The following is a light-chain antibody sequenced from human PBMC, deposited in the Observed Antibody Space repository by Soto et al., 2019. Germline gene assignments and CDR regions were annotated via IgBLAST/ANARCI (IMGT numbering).Light chain of an antibody. CDR2: GAS. J-gene: IGKJ1*01. CDR3: QQYASSLT. CDR1: QSVDSAF. Sequence: EIVLTRSPGSLSLSLGERATLSCRASQSVDSAFFAWYQQKPGQPPRLLMYGASRRATGIPDRFSGSGSGTDFTLTISRLEPEDFAVYYCQQYASSLTFGQGTKVEI. V-gene: IGKV3-20*01.